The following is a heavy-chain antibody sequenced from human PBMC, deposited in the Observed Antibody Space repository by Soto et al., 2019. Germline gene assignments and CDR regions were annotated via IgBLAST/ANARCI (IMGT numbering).Heavy chain of an antibody. D-gene: IGHD6-13*01. CDR1: GGSFSGYY. CDR2: INHSGST. J-gene: IGHJ3*02. Sequence: SETLSLTCAVYGGSFSGYYWSWIRQPPGKGLEWIGEINHSGSTNYNPSLKSRVTISVDTSKNQFSLKLSSVTAADTAVYYCARVTARWYSTHAFDIWGQGTMVTVSS. V-gene: IGHV4-34*01. CDR3: ARVTARWYSTHAFDI.